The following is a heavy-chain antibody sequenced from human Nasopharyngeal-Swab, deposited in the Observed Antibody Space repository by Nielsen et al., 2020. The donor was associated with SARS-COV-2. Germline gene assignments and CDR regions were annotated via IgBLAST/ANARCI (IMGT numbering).Heavy chain of an antibody. D-gene: IGHD3-22*01. J-gene: IGHJ3*02. CDR3: AKDNNPYYYDSSGYAFDI. V-gene: IGHV3-9*01. Sequence: GGSLRLSCAASGFTFDDYAMHWVRQAPGKGLEWVPGISWNSGSTGYADSVKGRFTISRDNAKNSLYLQMNSLRAEDTALYYCAKDNNPYYYDSSGYAFDIWGQGTMVTVSS. CDR2: ISWNSGST. CDR1: GFTFDDYA.